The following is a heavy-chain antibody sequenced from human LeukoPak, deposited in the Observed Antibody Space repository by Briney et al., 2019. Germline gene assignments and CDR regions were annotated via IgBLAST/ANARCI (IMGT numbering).Heavy chain of an antibody. D-gene: IGHD6-13*01. Sequence: PGGSLRLSCAASGFTFSSYAMSWVRQAPGKGLGWVSAISGSGGSTYYADSVKGRFTISRDNSKNTLYLQMNSLRAEDTAVYYCAKDQGSSSWYGGDYWGQGTLVTVSS. CDR1: GFTFSSYA. J-gene: IGHJ4*02. CDR3: AKDQGSSSWYGGDY. CDR2: ISGSGGST. V-gene: IGHV3-23*01.